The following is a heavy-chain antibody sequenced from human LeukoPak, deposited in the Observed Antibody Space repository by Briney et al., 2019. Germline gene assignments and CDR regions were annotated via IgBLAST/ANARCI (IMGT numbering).Heavy chain of an antibody. CDR1: GGSISSSSYY. D-gene: IGHD6-19*01. CDR2: IYYSGST. V-gene: IGHV4-39*01. CDR3: ARQAYSSNLSFDY. Sequence: SETLSLTCTVSGGSISSSSYYWGWIRQPPGKGLEWIGSIYYSGSTYYNPSLKSRVTISVDTSKNQFSLKLSSVTAADTAVYYCARQAYSSNLSFDYWGQGTLVTVSS. J-gene: IGHJ4*02.